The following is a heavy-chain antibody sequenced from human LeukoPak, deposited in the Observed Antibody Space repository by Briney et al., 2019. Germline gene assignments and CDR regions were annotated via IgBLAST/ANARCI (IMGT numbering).Heavy chain of an antibody. CDR2: IYTTGST. CDR1: GGSISSGGYY. V-gene: IGHV4-61*02. Sequence: RPSQTLSLTCTVSGGSISSGGYYWSWIRQPAGKGLEWIGRIYTTGSTNYNPSLRSRVTISVDTSKNQFSLKLSSVIAADTAVYYCARGSTSSNFDPWGQGTLVTVSS. D-gene: IGHD6-13*01. CDR3: ARGSTSSNFDP. J-gene: IGHJ5*02.